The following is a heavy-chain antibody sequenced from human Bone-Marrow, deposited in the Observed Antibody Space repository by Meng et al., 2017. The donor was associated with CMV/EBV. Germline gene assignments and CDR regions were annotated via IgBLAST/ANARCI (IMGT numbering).Heavy chain of an antibody. D-gene: IGHD3-16*01. CDR1: GFTFSSDW. J-gene: IGHJ4*02. CDR2: IKQDGSEK. V-gene: IGHV3-7*01. Sequence: GESLKISCAASGFTFSSDWMSWVRQAPGKGLEWVANIKQDGSEKYYVDSVKGRFTISRDNAKNSLYLQMNSLRAEDTAVYYCARDTLNFDYWGQGTLVTVSS. CDR3: ARDTLNFDY.